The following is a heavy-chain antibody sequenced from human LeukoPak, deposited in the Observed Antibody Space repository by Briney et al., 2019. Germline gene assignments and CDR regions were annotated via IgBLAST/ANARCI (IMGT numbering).Heavy chain of an antibody. CDR3: EVATIPRDYDY. V-gene: IGHV3-30-3*01. CDR1: GFTFSSYA. CDR2: ISYDGSNK. J-gene: IGHJ4*02. Sequence: GGSLRLSCAASGFTFSSYAMHWVRQAPGKGLEWVAVISYDGSNKYYADSVKGRFTISRDNSKNTLYLQMNSLRAEDTAVYYCEVATIPRDYDYWGQGTLVTVSS. D-gene: IGHD5-12*01.